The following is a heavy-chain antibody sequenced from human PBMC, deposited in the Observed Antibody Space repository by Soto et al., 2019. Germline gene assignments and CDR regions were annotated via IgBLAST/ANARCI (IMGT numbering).Heavy chain of an antibody. D-gene: IGHD3-3*01. J-gene: IGHJ4*02. V-gene: IGHV3-7*01. CDR1: GFTFSSYW. CDR3: ARDQSEGFLEWLLSNYFDY. CDR2: IKQDGSEK. Sequence: EVQLVESGGGLVQPGGSLRLSCAASGFTFSSYWMSWVRQAPGKGLEWVANIKQDGSEKYYVDSVKGRFTISRDNAKNSLYLQMNSLRAEDTAVYYCARDQSEGFLEWLLSNYFDYWGQGTLVTVSS.